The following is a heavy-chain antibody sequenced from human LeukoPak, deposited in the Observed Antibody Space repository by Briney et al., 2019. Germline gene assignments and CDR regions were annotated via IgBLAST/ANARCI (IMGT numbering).Heavy chain of an antibody. D-gene: IGHD1-14*01. J-gene: IGHJ6*03. V-gene: IGHV3-23*01. CDR1: GFTFTTYG. CDR2: ISGSGSNT. Sequence: GGSLRLSCATSGFTFTTYGMIRVRQAPGKGLEWVLGISGSGSNTYYADSAKGRFTSSRDSSKRTVYLHMNSLRVEDTAVYYCAKNGEPHYYMDVLGKGTTVTVSS. CDR3: AKNGEPHYYMDV.